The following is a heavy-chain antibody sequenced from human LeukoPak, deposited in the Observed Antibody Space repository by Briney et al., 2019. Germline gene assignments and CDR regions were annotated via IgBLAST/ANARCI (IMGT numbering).Heavy chain of an antibody. CDR1: GGSSSGFY. CDR2: INVGGGT. D-gene: IGHD3-10*01. J-gene: IGHJ3*02. Sequence: SETLSLTCVVYGGSSSGFYWTWIRQTPGKGLEWIGKINVGGGTNYNPSLKSRVTMSLDTSKNQFSLKLSSVTAADTAVYYCAKSNGYGLVDIWGQGTMVTVSS. V-gene: IGHV4-34*01. CDR3: AKSNGYGLVDI.